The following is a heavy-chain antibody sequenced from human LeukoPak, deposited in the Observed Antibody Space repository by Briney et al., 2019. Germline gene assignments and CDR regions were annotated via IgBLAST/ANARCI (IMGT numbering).Heavy chain of an antibody. CDR2: MSYSGHT. V-gene: IGHV4-39*07. D-gene: IGHD2-15*01. Sequence: PSETLSLTCSVSSGSISSYYWGWIRQPPGKGLEWIVSMSYSGHTYYNPSLKSRVTTSIDTSKNQLSLNLKSVTAADTAVYYCARDRDVDDFDSWGHGTLVTVSS. J-gene: IGHJ4*01. CDR3: ARDRDVDDFDS. CDR1: SGSISSYY.